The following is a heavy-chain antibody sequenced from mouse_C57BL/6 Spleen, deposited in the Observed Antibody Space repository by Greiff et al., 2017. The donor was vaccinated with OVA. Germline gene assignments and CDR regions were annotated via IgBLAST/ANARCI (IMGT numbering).Heavy chain of an antibody. Sequence: EVKLQESGPVLVKPGPSVKISCKASGFTFTDYYMHWVTQSHGKSLEWIGLVYPYNGGTSYNQKFKGKATLTVDTSSSTAYMELNSLTSEDSAVYYCAGSNYLCYAMDYWGQGTSVTVSS. D-gene: IGHD2-5*01. CDR1: GFTFTDYY. V-gene: IGHV1-36*01. J-gene: IGHJ4*01. CDR2: VYPYNGGT. CDR3: AGSNYLCYAMDY.